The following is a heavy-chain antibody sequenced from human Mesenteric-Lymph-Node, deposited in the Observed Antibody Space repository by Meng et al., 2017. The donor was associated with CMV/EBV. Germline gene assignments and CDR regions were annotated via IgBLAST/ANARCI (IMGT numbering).Heavy chain of an antibody. CDR3: AGGVGNYYYGMDV. CDR2: IIPILGIA. CDR1: GYTFTSYD. J-gene: IGHJ6*02. D-gene: IGHD2-15*01. Sequence: SVKVSCKASGYTFTSYDINWVRQAPGQGLEWMGRIIPILGIANYAQKFQGRVTITADKSTSTAYMELSSLRSEDTAVYYCAGGVGNYYYGMDVWGQGTTVTVSS. V-gene: IGHV1-69*04.